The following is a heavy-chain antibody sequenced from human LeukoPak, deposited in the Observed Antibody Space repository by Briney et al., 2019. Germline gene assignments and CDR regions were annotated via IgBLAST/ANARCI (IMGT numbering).Heavy chain of an antibody. J-gene: IGHJ3*02. Sequence: ASVKVSCKASGGTFSSYAISWVRQAPGQGLEWMGLINPSGGSTSYAQKFQGRVTMTRDTSTSTVYMELSSLRSEDTAVYYCARDSLWDGYNSPDAFDIWGQGTMVTVSP. CDR2: INPSGGST. V-gene: IGHV1-46*01. D-gene: IGHD5-24*01. CDR3: ARDSLWDGYNSPDAFDI. CDR1: GGTFSSYA.